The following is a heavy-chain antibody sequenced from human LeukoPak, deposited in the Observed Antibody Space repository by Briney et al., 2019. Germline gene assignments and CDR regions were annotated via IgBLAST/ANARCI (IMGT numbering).Heavy chain of an antibody. D-gene: IGHD1-7*01. V-gene: IGHV3-7*01. CDR3: ASRAGKPGNTPWCFDY. Sequence: GGSLRLSCAASGFTFSNYWMTWVRRAPGKGPEWVANIKQDGSERNYVDSVKGRFTIARGNTKNSLYLQMTSLRGEDTAVYYCASRAGKPGNTPWCFDYWGQGALVTVSS. CDR1: GFTFSNYW. J-gene: IGHJ4*02. CDR2: IKQDGSER.